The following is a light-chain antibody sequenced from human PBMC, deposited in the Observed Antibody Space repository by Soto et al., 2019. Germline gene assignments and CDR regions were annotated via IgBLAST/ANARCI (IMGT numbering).Light chain of an antibody. CDR1: QSISSSY. J-gene: IGKJ2*01. CDR3: QQYGSSSYT. V-gene: IGKV3-20*01. Sequence: EIVLTQSPGTLSLSPGERATLSCRASQSISSSYLAWYQQKPGQAPRLLIYAASSRATGIPDRFSGSGSGTEFTLTISRLEPEDFVVYYCQQYGSSSYTFGQGTQLEIK. CDR2: AAS.